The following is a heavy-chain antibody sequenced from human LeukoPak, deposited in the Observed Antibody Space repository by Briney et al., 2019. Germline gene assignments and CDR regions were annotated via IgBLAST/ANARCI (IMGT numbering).Heavy chain of an antibody. CDR1: GGTSNSHA. CDR2: IIPNLGTT. J-gene: IGHJ4*02. V-gene: IGHV1-69*04. D-gene: IGHD3-22*01. Sequence: EASVKVSCKATGGTSNSHAISWVRQAPGQGLEWMGRIIPNLGTTNRAQNFQDRVTLTADKSTNTAYMELTSLTSDDTAVYYCETTNDGGGYQWGDFFDFWGQGTLVTVSS. CDR3: ETTNDGGGYQWGDFFDF.